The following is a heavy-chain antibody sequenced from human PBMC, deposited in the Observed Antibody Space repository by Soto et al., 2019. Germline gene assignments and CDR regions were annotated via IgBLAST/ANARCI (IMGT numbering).Heavy chain of an antibody. J-gene: IGHJ3*02. CDR2: ITHSGST. D-gene: IGHD2-15*01. Sequence: VHLQQWGAGLLKPSEALSLTCAVYCGSVSGYYWSWIRQPPGKGLAWIGEITHSGSTNYTPSLKSRVTISVDTSKNQFSLKLSSVTAADTAVYYCARLIVVVVARRDAFDIWGQGTIVTVSS. V-gene: IGHV4-34*01. CDR3: ARLIVVVVARRDAFDI. CDR1: CGSVSGYY.